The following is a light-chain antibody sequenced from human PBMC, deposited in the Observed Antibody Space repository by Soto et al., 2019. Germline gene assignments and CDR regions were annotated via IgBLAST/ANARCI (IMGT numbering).Light chain of an antibody. CDR1: SSDIGAYNY. CDR3: SSYTGSSTPYV. J-gene: IGLJ1*01. Sequence: QSALTQSASVSGSPGQSITISCTGTSSDIGAYNYVSWYQQHPGKAPKLMIYEVSNRPSGVSNRFSGSKSGNTASLTISGLQDEDEEDYYCSSYTGSSTPYVFGTGTKLTVL. CDR2: EVS. V-gene: IGLV2-14*01.